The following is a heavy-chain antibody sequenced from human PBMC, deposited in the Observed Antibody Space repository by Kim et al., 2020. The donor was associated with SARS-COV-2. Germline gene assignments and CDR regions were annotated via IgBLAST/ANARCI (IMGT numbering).Heavy chain of an antibody. CDR2: MNPKSGNT. CDR1: GYTFTSYD. J-gene: IGHJ4*02. D-gene: IGHD3-3*01. Sequence: ASVKVSCKSSGYTFTSYDINWVRQATGQGLVCMGWMNPKSGNTGYAQKFQGRVTMTRNTSISTAYMELSSLRSEDTDVYYCVRGHRFLDWVLPDYWGQG. V-gene: IGHV1-8*01. CDR3: VRGHRFLDWVLPDY.